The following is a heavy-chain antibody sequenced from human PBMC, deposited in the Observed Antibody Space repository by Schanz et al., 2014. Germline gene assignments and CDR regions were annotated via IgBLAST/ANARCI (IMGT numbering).Heavy chain of an antibody. Sequence: VQLVESGGGLVKPGGSLRLSCAASGFTFSDAWMTWVRQAPGRGLEWVALIWYDGSNKYYAESVKGRFTISRDNPKNTLYLQMNSLRAEDTAVYYCARDMTSMGESGFYYYGMDVWGQGTTATVSS. CDR1: GFTFSDAW. J-gene: IGHJ6*02. CDR3: ARDMTSMGESGFYYYGMDV. CDR2: IWYDGSNK. V-gene: IGHV3-33*08. D-gene: IGHD1-26*01.